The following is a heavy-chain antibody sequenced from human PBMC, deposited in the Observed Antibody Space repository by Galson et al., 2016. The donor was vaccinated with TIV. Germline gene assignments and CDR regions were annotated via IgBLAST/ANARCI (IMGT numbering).Heavy chain of an antibody. CDR2: ISGSGATT. D-gene: IGHD6-13*01. Sequence: SLRLSCAASGFTFSSYAMNWVRQAPGKGLEWVSAISGSGATTYYADSVKGRFPISRDNSKNTLYLQMNSLRAEDTALYYCAKAAGSGSSWRFDYWGQGTPVTVSS. CDR3: AKAAGSGSSWRFDY. V-gene: IGHV3-23*01. CDR1: GFTFSSYA. J-gene: IGHJ4*02.